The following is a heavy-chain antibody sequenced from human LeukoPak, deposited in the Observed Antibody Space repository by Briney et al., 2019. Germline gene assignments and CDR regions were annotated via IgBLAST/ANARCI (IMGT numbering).Heavy chain of an antibody. CDR1: GYTFTDYY. CDR3: ARCTDSSWYRPFDY. D-gene: IGHD6-13*01. V-gene: IGHV1-2*02. CDR2: INPDSGGT. Sequence: ASVKVSCKASGYTFTDYYIHWVRQAPGQGLEWMGWINPDSGGTNFAQNFQGRVTMTRDTSISTAYMELSRLNSDDTAVYYCARCTDSSWYRPFDYWGQGTLVTVSS. J-gene: IGHJ4*02.